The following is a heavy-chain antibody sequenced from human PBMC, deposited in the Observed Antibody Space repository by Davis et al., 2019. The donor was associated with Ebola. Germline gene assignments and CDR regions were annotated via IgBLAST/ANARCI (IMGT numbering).Heavy chain of an antibody. D-gene: IGHD1-14*01. CDR1: GFTFSDYY. Sequence: GGSLRLSCAASGFTFSDYYMSWIRQAPGKGLEWVSYISSSGSTIYYADSVKGRFTISRDNAKNSLYLQMNSLRAEDTAVYYCVAEIYYYYGMDVWGQGTTVTVSS. CDR2: ISSSGSTI. V-gene: IGHV3-11*01. J-gene: IGHJ6*02. CDR3: VAEIYYYYGMDV.